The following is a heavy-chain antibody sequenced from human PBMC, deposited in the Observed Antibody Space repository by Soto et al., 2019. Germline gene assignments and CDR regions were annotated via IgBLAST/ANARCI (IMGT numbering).Heavy chain of an antibody. V-gene: IGHV3-21*01. D-gene: IGHD1-7*01. CDR3: ARFGSTGTTGYFDY. CDR2: ISSSSSYI. J-gene: IGHJ4*02. CDR1: GFTFSSYS. Sequence: PGGSLRLSCAASGFTFSSYSMNWVRQAPGKGLEWVSSISSSSSYIYYADSVKGRFTISRDNAKNSLYLQMNSLRAEDTAVYYCARFGSTGTTGYFDYWGQGTPATVSS.